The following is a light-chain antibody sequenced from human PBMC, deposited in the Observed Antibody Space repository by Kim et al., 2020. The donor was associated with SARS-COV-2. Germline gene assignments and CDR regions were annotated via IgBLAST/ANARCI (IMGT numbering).Light chain of an antibody. CDR2: EVT. V-gene: IGLV2-14*01. CDR1: SSVIGAFKY. CDR3: SSYTTANTRL. Sequence: GHAIPTNCRETSSVIGAFKYVSWFQHHPGKAPKLMIYEVTGRPSGISNRFSGSTSGNTASLTISGLQAEDEADYYCSSYTTANTRLFGTGTKVTVL. J-gene: IGLJ1*01.